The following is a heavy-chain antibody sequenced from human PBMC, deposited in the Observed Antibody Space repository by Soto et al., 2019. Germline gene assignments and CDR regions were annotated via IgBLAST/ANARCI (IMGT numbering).Heavy chain of an antibody. CDR2: IIPIFGTA. V-gene: IGHV1-69*13. Sequence: SVKVSCKASGGTFSSYAISWVRQAPGQGLEWMGGIIPIFGTANYAQKFQGRVTITADESTSTAYMELSSLRSEDTAVYYCARAKTGIAAALDYWGQGTLVTVSS. CDR3: ARAKTGIAAALDY. CDR1: GGTFSSYA. J-gene: IGHJ4*02. D-gene: IGHD6-13*01.